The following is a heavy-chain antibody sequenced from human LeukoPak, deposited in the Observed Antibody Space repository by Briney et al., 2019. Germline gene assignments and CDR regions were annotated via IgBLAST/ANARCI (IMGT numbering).Heavy chain of an antibody. V-gene: IGHV3-21*01. CDR3: ARDRGDGYNSGDAFDI. CDR2: ISSSSSYI. CDR1: GFTFSSYS. J-gene: IGHJ3*02. Sequence: PGGSLRLSCAASGFTFSSYSMNWVRQAPGKGLEWVSSISSSSSYIYYADSVKGRFTISRDNAKNSLYLQMNSLRAEDTAVYYCARDRGDGYNSGDAFDIWGQGTMVTVSS. D-gene: IGHD5-24*01.